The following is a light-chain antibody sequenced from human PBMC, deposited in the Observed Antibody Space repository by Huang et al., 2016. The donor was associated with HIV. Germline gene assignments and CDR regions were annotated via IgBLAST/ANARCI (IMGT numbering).Light chain of an antibody. CDR3: HQYYNYPQT. CDR1: QGISTY. CDR2: GAS. J-gene: IGKJ2*01. Sequence: AIRITQSPSSLSSSTGDRVTITCRASQGISTYLAWYQQKPGKAPKRLIYGASTLQSGGPSRFNGSGSGTDFTLTISCLQSEDFATYYCHQYYNYPQTCGQGTKLEIK. V-gene: IGKV1-8*01.